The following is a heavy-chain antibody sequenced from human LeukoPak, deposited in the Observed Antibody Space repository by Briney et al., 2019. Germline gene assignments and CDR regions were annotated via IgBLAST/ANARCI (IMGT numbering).Heavy chain of an antibody. V-gene: IGHV3-53*01. Sequence: PGVSLGLSCAASGFTVSSNYMNWVRQAPGKGLEWVSVIYSSGSTYYADSVKGRFTISRDNSKNTLYLQMNRLRAEDTAVYYCARDLYGVSHDYWGQGTLVTVSS. CDR3: ARDLYGVSHDY. D-gene: IGHD4-17*01. CDR1: GFTVSSNY. CDR2: IYSSGST. J-gene: IGHJ4*02.